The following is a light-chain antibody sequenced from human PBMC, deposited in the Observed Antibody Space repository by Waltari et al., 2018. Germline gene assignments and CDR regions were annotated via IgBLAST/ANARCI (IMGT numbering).Light chain of an antibody. CDR3: QQYGSSPRT. CDR1: QSVSSSY. V-gene: IGKV3-20*01. CDR2: GAS. J-gene: IGKJ2*01. Sequence: VLTQSPGTLSLSPGERATLSCRASQSVSSSYLAWYQQKPGQAPRLLIYGASSRATGIPDRFSGSGSGTDFTLTISRLEPEDFAVYYCQQYGSSPRTFGQGTKLEIK.